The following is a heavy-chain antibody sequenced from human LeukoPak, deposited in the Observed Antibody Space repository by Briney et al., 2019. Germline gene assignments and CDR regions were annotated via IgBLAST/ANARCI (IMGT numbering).Heavy chain of an antibody. J-gene: IGHJ4*02. CDR2: IYYSGST. CDR1: GGSISSSSYY. Sequence: SETLSLTCTVSGGSISSSSYYWGWIRQPPGKGLEWIGSIYYSGSTYYNPSLKSRVTISVDTSKNQFSLKLSSVTAADTAVYYCLLGYYYDSSGYYWRDWGQGTLVTVSS. D-gene: IGHD3-22*01. V-gene: IGHV4-39*01. CDR3: LLGYYYDSSGYYWRD.